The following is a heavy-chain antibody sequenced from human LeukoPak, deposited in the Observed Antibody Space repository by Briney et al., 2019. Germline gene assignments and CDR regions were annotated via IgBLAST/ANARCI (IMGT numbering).Heavy chain of an antibody. CDR3: ARQGSGYSFGW. V-gene: IGHV4-39*01. D-gene: IGHD5-18*01. CDR2: IYYNGDT. Sequence: SETLSLTCSVSGASVSSTSYYWAWIRQPPGKGLEWIGSIYYNGDTFSNTSLKSRLTISVDTSKNHFSLNLNSLTAADTAVYYCARQGSGYSFGWWGQGTLVTVTS. J-gene: IGHJ4*02. CDR1: GASVSSTSYY.